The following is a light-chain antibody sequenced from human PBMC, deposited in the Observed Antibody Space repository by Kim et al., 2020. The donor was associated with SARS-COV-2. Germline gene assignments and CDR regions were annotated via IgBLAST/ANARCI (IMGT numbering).Light chain of an antibody. CDR1: SSDVGASKY. Sequence: QSALTQPASVSGSLGQSITISCTGTSSDVGASKYVAWYQQHPGKAPKFLIFDVSRRPSGVSNRFSSSKSGDTASLTISGLQAEDEADYYCSSYTRSNTFVFGTGTKVTVL. CDR3: SSYTRSNTFV. J-gene: IGLJ1*01. V-gene: IGLV2-14*03. CDR2: DVS.